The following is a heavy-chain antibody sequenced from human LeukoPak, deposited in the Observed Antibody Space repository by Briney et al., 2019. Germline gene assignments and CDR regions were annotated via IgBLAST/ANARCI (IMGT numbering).Heavy chain of an antibody. V-gene: IGHV1-18*01. J-gene: IGHJ1*01. CDR3: ARDCGGDCPWQYFQH. Sequence: GASVKVSCKASGYTFTSYGLSWVRQAPGQGLEWMGWISAYNGNTNYAQKFQGRVTMTTDTSTSTAYMERRSLRSDDTAVYYCARDCGGDCPWQYFQHWGQGTLVTVSS. CDR2: ISAYNGNT. CDR1: GYTFTSYG. D-gene: IGHD2-21*02.